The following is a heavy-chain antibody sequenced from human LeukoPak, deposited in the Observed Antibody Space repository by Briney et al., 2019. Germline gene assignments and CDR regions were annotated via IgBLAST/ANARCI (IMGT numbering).Heavy chain of an antibody. D-gene: IGHD3-16*02. CDR3: ARIRMITFGGVIVRTYYFDY. CDR1: NYSISSGYY. J-gene: IGHJ4*02. V-gene: IGHV4-38-2*01. CDR2: IYHRGNT. Sequence: SETLSLTCAVSNYSISSGYYWGWIRQPPGKGLEWIGSIYHRGNTYYNPSLKSRVTISVDTSKNQFSLKLSSVTAADTAVYYCARIRMITFGGVIVRTYYFDYWGQGTLVIVSP.